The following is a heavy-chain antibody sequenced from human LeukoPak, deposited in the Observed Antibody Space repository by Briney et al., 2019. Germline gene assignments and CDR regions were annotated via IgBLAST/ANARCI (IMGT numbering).Heavy chain of an antibody. Sequence: PGGSERLSCAASGFTFSSYEMNWVRQAPGKGLEWVSYISYSGSTIYHADSVKGRFTISRDNAKNSLYLQMNSLRAEDTAVYYCARDWGGGTHDYWGQGTLVTVSS. D-gene: IGHD3-10*01. CDR2: ISYSGSTI. CDR1: GFTFSSYE. V-gene: IGHV3-48*03. CDR3: ARDWGGGTHDY. J-gene: IGHJ4*02.